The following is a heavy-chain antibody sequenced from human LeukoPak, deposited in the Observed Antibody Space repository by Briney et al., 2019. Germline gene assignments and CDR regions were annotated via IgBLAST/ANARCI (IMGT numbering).Heavy chain of an antibody. V-gene: IGHV1-18*01. J-gene: IGHJ4*02. Sequence: ASVKVSCKASGYTFASYGISWVRQAPGQGLEWMGWISAYNGNTNYAQKLQGRVTMTTDTSTSTAYMELRSLRSDDTAVYYCARVDRFWSAYYFDYWGQGNLVTVSS. CDR1: GYTFASYG. CDR2: ISAYNGNT. CDR3: ARVDRFWSAYYFDY. D-gene: IGHD3-3*01.